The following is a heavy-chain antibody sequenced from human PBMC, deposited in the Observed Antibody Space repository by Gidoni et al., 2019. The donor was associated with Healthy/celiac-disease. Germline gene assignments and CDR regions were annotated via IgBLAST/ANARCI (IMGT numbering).Heavy chain of an antibody. V-gene: IGHV2-5*01. CDR1: GFSLSTSGVG. CDR3: AHSPATVTTVPSYYYYGMDV. D-gene: IGHD4-4*01. Sequence: QITLKESGPTLVKPTQTLTLTCTFSGFSLSTSGVGVGWIRQPPGKALEWLALIYWNDDKRYSPSLKSRLTITKDTSKNQVVLTMTNMDPVDTATYYCAHSPATVTTVPSYYYYGMDVWGQGTTVTVSS. J-gene: IGHJ6*02. CDR2: IYWNDDK.